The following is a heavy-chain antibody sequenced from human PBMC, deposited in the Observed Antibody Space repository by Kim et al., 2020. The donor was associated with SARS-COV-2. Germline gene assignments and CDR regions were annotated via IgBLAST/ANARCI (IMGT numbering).Heavy chain of an antibody. V-gene: IGHV1-3*01. J-gene: IGHJ4*02. CDR3: ARESRMVRGAPLGY. Sequence: SQKFQGRVTITRDTSASTAYMELSSLRSEDTAVYYCARESRMVRGAPLGYWGQGTLVTVSS. D-gene: IGHD3-10*01.